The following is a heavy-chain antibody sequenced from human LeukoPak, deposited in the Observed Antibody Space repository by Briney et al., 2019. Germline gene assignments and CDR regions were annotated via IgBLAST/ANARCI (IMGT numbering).Heavy chain of an antibody. Sequence: PSETLSLTCTVSGGSISRYYWIWIGQPAGKGREGIGRIYPRGRTNDNPSLTTRVTMSVDTPKNQFSLKLTSVTAADTAVYYCARGRYCSADICSGGDAFDIWGQGTMVSVSS. CDR3: ARGRYCSADICSGGDAFDI. D-gene: IGHD2-15*01. J-gene: IGHJ3*02. V-gene: IGHV4-4*07. CDR2: IYPRGRT. CDR1: GGSISRYY.